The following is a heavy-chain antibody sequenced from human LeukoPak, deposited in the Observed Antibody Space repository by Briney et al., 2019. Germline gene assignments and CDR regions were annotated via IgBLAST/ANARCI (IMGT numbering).Heavy chain of an antibody. J-gene: IGHJ5*02. V-gene: IGHV4-59*01. CDR3: ARESGSYLWRSWLNP. CDR2: IYNSGNT. D-gene: IGHD3-16*01. CDR1: GGSFSGYY. Sequence: SETLSLTCAVYGGSFSGYYWGWIRQPPGKGLEWIGNIYNSGNTNYNPSLKSRVTISVDTSKNQFSLKLNSVTAADTAVYYCARESGSYLWRSWLNPWGQGTLVTVSS.